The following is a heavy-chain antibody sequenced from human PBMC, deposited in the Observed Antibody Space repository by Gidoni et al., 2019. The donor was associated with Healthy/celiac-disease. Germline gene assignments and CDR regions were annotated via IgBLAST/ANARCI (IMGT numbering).Heavy chain of an antibody. Sequence: QVQLVQSGAEVKKPGASVQVSCKAAGYTLPSYDINWVRQATGQGLEWMGWMNPNSGNTGYAQKFQGRFTMTRNTSISTAYMELSSLRSEDTAVYYCARVLSSRYGDYLHFKTWGQGTLVTVSA. J-gene: IGHJ4*02. CDR1: GYTLPSYD. D-gene: IGHD4-17*01. CDR3: ARVLSSRYGDYLHFKT. CDR2: MNPNSGNT. V-gene: IGHV1-8*01.